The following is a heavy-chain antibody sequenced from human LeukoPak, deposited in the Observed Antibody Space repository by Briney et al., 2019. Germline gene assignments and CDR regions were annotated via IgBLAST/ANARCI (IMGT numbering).Heavy chain of an antibody. V-gene: IGHV1-18*01. Sequence: ASVKVSCKASGYTFTSYGISWVRQAPGQGLEWMGWISAYNGNTNYAQKLQGRVTMTTDTSTSTAYMELRSLRSDDTAVYYCARDRSIAAAGGSPGGWFDPWGQGTLVTVSS. CDR1: GYTFTSYG. J-gene: IGHJ5*02. CDR3: ARDRSIAAAGGSPGGWFDP. CDR2: ISAYNGNT. D-gene: IGHD6-13*01.